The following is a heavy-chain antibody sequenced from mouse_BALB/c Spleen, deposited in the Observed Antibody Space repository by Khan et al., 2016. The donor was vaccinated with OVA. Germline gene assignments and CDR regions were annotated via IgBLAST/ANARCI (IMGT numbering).Heavy chain of an antibody. Sequence: EVQLQQSGPEVVKPGASVKMSCKASGYTFTSYVMHWVKQKPGQGLEWIGYIYPFNDATKYNEKFNGKATLTSDKSSSTAYMELSSLTSEDSAVYYCASVGIYWVSFDYWGQGTLVTVSA. V-gene: IGHV1S136*01. CDR2: IYPFNDAT. CDR1: GYTFTSYV. J-gene: IGHJ3*01. CDR3: ASVGIYWVSFDY. D-gene: IGHD4-1*01.